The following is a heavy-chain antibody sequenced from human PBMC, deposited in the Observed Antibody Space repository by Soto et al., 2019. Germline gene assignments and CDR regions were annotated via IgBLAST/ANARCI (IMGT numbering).Heavy chain of an antibody. Sequence: ASVKVSCKVSGYTLTELSMHWVRQAPGKGLEWMGGFDPEDGETIYAQKIQGRVNMTEDTSTDTAYIELSSLRSEDTAVYYCATFGYRLYRDYWGQGTLGTVSS. CDR3: ATFGYRLYRDY. CDR1: GYTLTELS. V-gene: IGHV1-24*01. CDR2: FDPEDGET. D-gene: IGHD2-2*02. J-gene: IGHJ4*02.